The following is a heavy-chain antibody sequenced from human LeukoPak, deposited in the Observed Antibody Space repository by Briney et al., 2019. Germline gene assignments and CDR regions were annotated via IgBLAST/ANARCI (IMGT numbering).Heavy chain of an antibody. D-gene: IGHD1-26*01. V-gene: IGHV4-4*07. Sequence: SETLSLTCTVSGGSISSCYWSWIRQPAGKGLEWIGRIYTSGSTNYNPSLKSRVTMSVDTSKNQFSLKLSSMTAADTAVYYCARDGIVGASRDYYYGMDVWGQGTTVTVSS. J-gene: IGHJ6*02. CDR1: GGSISSCY. CDR3: ARDGIVGASRDYYYGMDV. CDR2: IYTSGST.